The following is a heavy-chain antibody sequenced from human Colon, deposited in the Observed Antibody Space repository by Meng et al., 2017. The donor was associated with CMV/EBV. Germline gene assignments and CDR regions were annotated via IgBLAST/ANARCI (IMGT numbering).Heavy chain of an antibody. CDR3: AREDRRDGAINHDFYYGMGV. CDR2: FYYSGST. CDR1: GDSINNTKYY. J-gene: IGHJ6*02. Sequence: SETLSLTCSVSGDSINNTKYYWGWIRQSPGKGLEWIGNFYYSGSTYYNPSLESRVSVSADRSTNQFFLRLSSVTAADTAVYYCAREDRRDGAINHDFYYGMGVWGQGTTVTVSS. V-gene: IGHV4-39*07. D-gene: IGHD3/OR15-3a*01.